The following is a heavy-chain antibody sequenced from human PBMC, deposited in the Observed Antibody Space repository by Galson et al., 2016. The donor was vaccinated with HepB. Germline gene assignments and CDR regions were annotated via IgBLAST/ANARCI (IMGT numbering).Heavy chain of an antibody. Sequence: SLRLSCAASGFTFSTYGMHWVRQAPGEGLEWVSLIYSGGSTYYADSVRGRLTISRDISKNTLFLEMLSLRAEDTAVYYCARVQTFYDYIWGTSRPRYFDYWGQGTLVTVSS. V-gene: IGHV3-NL1*01. CDR1: GFTFSTYG. D-gene: IGHD3-16*02. CDR2: IYSGGST. CDR3: ARVQTFYDYIWGTSRPRYFDY. J-gene: IGHJ4*02.